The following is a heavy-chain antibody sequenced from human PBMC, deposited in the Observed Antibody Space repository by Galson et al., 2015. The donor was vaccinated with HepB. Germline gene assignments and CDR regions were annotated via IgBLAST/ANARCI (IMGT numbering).Heavy chain of an antibody. J-gene: IGHJ4*02. D-gene: IGHD1-20*01. CDR2: IWYDGSNK. Sequence: SLRLSCAASGFTFSSYGMHWVRQAPGKGLEWVAVIWYDGSNKYYADSVKGRFTISRDNSKNTLYLQMNSLRAEDTAVYYCARDSPITGTTGFDYWGQGTLVTVSS. CDR3: ARDSPITGTTGFDY. V-gene: IGHV3-33*08. CDR1: GFTFSSYG.